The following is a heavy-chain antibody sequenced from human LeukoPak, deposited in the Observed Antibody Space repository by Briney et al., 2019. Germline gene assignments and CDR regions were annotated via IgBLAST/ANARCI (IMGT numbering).Heavy chain of an antibody. V-gene: IGHV5-51*01. CDR1: GYSFTSYW. CDR3: ARPSRGYSGYELAFDI. CDR2: IYPGDSDT. J-gene: IGHJ3*02. Sequence: GESLKISCKGSGYSFTSYWIGWVRQMPGKGLEWMGIIYPGDSDTRYSLSFQGQVTISADKSISTAYLQWSSLKASDTAMYYCARPSRGYSGYELAFDIWGQGTMVTVSS. D-gene: IGHD5-12*01.